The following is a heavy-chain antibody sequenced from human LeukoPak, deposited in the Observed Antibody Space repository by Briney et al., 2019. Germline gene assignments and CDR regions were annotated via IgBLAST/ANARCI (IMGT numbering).Heavy chain of an antibody. CDR3: TTDLDYDNYDGGNYYY. CDR1: GFTFSSYA. J-gene: IGHJ4*02. V-gene: IGHV3-15*01. Sequence: PGGSLRLSCAASGFTFSSYAMSWVRQAPGKGLEWVGRIKSKTDGGTADYTAPVKGRFTISRDDSKNTLYLQMSSLRTEDTAVYSCTTDLDYDNYDGGNYYYWGQGTLVTVSS. CDR2: IKSKTDGGTA. D-gene: IGHD3-22*01.